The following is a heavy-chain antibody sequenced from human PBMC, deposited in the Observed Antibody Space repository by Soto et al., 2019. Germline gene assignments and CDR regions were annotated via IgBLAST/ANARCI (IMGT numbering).Heavy chain of an antibody. CDR2: IYYSGST. D-gene: IGHD6-13*01. V-gene: IGHV4-59*01. CDR3: ARGQLVNYYYGMDV. J-gene: IGHJ6*02. CDR1: GGSISSYY. Sequence: SETLSLTCTVSGGSISSYYWSWIRQPPGKGLEWIGYIYYSGSTNYNPSLKSRVTISVDTSKNQFSLKLSSVTAADTAVYYCARGQLVNYYYGMDVWGQGTTVTLSS.